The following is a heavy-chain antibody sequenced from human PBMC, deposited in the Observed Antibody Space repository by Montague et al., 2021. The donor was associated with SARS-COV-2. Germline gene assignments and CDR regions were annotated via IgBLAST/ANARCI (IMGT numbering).Heavy chain of an antibody. J-gene: IGHJ4*02. Sequence: SLRLSCAASGFTFNNFGMHWVRQAPGQGLEWVAVISYDGSIQYYADSVEGRFTISRDWSKNTLYLQMSSLRPEDTAVYYCAKDATIFWFERGRGTFDHWGQGTVVAVSS. CDR3: AKDATIFWFERGRGTFDH. CDR2: ISYDGSIQ. CDR1: GFTFNNFG. V-gene: IGHV3-30*18. D-gene: IGHD3-10*01.